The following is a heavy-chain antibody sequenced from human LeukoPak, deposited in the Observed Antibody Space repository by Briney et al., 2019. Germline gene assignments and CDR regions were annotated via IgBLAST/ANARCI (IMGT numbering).Heavy chain of an antibody. CDR1: GGSFSGYY. J-gene: IGHJ6*03. CDR3: ARVRGYCSSTSCYDYYYYYMDV. D-gene: IGHD2-2*01. CDR2: INHSGST. V-gene: IGHV4-34*01. Sequence: KPSETLSLTCAVYGGSFSGYYWSWIRQPPGKGLEWIGEINHSGSTNYNPSLKSRVTISVDTSKNQFSLKLSSVTAADTAVYYCARVRGYCSSTSCYDYYYYYMDVWGKGTTVTVSS.